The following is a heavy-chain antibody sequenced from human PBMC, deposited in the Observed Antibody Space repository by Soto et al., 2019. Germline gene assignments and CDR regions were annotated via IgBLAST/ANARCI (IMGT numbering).Heavy chain of an antibody. V-gene: IGHV3-15*01. D-gene: IGHD3-10*01. CDR2: IKSKTDGGTT. J-gene: IGHJ6*03. CDR1: GFTFSNAW. Sequence: PGGSLRLSCAASGFTFSNAWMSWVRQAPGKGLEWVGRIKSKTDGGTTDYAAPVKGRFTISRDDSKNTLYLQMNSLKTEDTAVYYCTTGWYYGSGSPPTDYYYMDVWGKGTTVTVSS. CDR3: TTGWYYGSGSPPTDYYYMDV.